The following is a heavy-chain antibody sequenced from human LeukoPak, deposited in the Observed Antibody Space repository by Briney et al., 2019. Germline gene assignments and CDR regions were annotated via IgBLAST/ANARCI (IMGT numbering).Heavy chain of an antibody. CDR2: INWNGGST. D-gene: IGHD6-13*01. V-gene: IGHV3-20*04. CDR1: GFTFDDYG. CDR3: AKEKGRLAAAAFDP. Sequence: GGSLRLSCAASGFTFDDYGMSWVRQAPGKGLEWVSGINWNGGSTGYADSVKGRFTISRDNSKNTLYLQMNSLRAEDTAVYYCAKEKGRLAAAAFDPWGQGTLVTVSS. J-gene: IGHJ5*02.